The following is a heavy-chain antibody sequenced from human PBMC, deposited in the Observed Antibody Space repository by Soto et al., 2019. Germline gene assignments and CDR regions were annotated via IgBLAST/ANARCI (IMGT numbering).Heavy chain of an antibody. D-gene: IGHD2-21*01. V-gene: IGHV1-18*01. CDR3: AGDKVPQIADPFDI. J-gene: IGHJ3*02. Sequence: QVQLVQSGAEVKKPGASVKVSCKASGYTFTSYGISWVRQAPGQGLEWMGWISAYNGNTNYAQKLQDRVTMTTDTSTSTAYIELRSLRSHDTPVDDCAGDKVPQIADPFDICGQGTMVTVCS. CDR1: GYTFTSYG. CDR2: ISAYNGNT.